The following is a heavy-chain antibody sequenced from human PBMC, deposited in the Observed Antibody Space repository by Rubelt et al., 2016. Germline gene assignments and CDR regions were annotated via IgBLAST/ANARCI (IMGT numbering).Heavy chain of an antibody. CDR1: GYTFTTYG. CDR2: ISPYNGNT. D-gene: IGHD3-10*01. CDR3: AGDTVAGDNYYGMDV. V-gene: IGHV1-18*01. J-gene: IGHJ6*02. Sequence: QVQLVQSGAEVKKPGASVKVSCKASGYTFTTYGFNWVRQAPGQGLEWMGWISPYNGNTDYAHKFQGRVTMTTDTSTTTAYMELRSLTSDDTAVYYCAGDTVAGDNYYGMDVWGQGTTVTVSS.